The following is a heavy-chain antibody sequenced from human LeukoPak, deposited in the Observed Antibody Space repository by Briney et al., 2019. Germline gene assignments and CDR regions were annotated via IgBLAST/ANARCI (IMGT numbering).Heavy chain of an antibody. CDR2: ISGSGGST. CDR1: GFTFSSYA. D-gene: IGHD6-19*01. Sequence: GGSLRLSCEASGFTFSSYAMSWVRQAPGKGLEWVSAISGSGGSTYYADSVKGRFTISRDNSKNTLYLQMNSLRAEDTAVYYCAKDWYGSGRYYWGQGTLVTVSS. V-gene: IGHV3-23*01. CDR3: AKDWYGSGRYY. J-gene: IGHJ4*02.